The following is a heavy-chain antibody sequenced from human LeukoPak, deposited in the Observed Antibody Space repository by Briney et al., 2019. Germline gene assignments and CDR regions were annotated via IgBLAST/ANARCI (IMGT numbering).Heavy chain of an antibody. Sequence: GGSLRLSCAASGFTFNNNRVNWVRQAPGKGLEWVSHITTSRSTIFYADSVRGRFTISRDNAKTSLYLQMNSLRVEDTAVYYCAKGSMGRCSGNSCYSVYWGQGTLVTVSS. V-gene: IGHV3-48*01. CDR3: AKGSMGRCSGNSCYSVY. CDR1: GFTFNNNR. J-gene: IGHJ4*02. CDR2: ITTSRSTI. D-gene: IGHD5-12*01.